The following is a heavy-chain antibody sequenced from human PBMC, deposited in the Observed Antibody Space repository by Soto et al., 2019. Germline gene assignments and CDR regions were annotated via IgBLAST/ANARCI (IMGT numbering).Heavy chain of an antibody. CDR1: GFTFSSFS. D-gene: IGHD2-15*01. CDR2: ISSSSAYI. J-gene: IGHJ4*02. V-gene: IGHV3-21*01. CDR3: ARDIVATAYADY. Sequence: GGSLRLSCAASGFTFSSFSMIWVRQAPGKGLEWVSSISSSSAYIYYTDSVRGRFTISRDNAKNSLYLQMNSLRAEDTAVYYCARDIVATAYADYWGRGTLVTVPQ.